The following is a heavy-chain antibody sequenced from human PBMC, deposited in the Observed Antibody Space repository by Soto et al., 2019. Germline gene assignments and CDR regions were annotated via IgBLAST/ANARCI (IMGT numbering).Heavy chain of an antibody. CDR2: VFYTGST. CDR1: GGSISSYQ. D-gene: IGHD1-26*01. J-gene: IGHJ4*02. V-gene: IGHV4-59*01. CDR3: ARSYSGTFYGYDT. Sequence: XATLSLTCTVSGGSISSYQWSWIRQSPGKGLEWIGYVFYTGSTKYNPALKRRVTISVDTSKNQFSLKLSSVSAADTGLYYCARSYSGTFYGYDTWGQGILVTVSS.